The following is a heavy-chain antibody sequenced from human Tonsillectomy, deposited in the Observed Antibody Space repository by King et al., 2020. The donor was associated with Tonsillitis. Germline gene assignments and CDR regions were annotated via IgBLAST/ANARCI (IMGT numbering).Heavy chain of an antibody. CDR2: IYYSGST. J-gene: IGHJ3*02. D-gene: IGHD6-19*01. Sequence: QLQESGPGLVKPSETLSLTCTVSGGSISSSSYYWGWIRQPPGKGPEWIGTIYYSGSTYYNPSLKSRVTISVDTSKNQFSLKLSSATAADTAMYYCARQGSSGWYADGALDIWGQGTMVTVSS. V-gene: IGHV4-39*01. CDR3: ARQGSSGWYADGALDI. CDR1: GGSISSSSYY.